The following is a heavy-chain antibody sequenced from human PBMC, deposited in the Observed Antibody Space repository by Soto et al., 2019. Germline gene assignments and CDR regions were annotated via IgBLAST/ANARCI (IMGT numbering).Heavy chain of an antibody. CDR3: ARDLYSSNWDYYFDS. CDR2: ITSSSSTI. CDR1: GFTISSYS. D-gene: IGHD6-13*01. Sequence: EMQLVESGGGLVQLGGSLRLSCAASGFTISSYSMNWVRQAPGKGLEWVSYITSSSSTIHYADSVKGRFTISRDNAKNSLYLQMNSLRAEDTAVYYCARDLYSSNWDYYFDSWGQGTLVTVSS. V-gene: IGHV3-48*01. J-gene: IGHJ4*02.